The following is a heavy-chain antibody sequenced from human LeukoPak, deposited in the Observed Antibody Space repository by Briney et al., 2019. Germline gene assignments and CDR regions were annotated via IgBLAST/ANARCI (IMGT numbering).Heavy chain of an antibody. D-gene: IGHD3-9*01. CDR1: GFTFSGSA. J-gene: IGHJ6*04. CDR3: AALRYFDWSHYGMDV. Sequence: GGSLRLSCAASGFTFSGSAMRWVRQAPGKGLEWVGRIRSKANSYATAYAASVKGRFTISRDDSKNTAYLQMNSLKTEDTAVYYCAALRYFDWSHYGMDVWGKGTTVTVSS. V-gene: IGHV3-73*01. CDR2: IRSKANSYAT.